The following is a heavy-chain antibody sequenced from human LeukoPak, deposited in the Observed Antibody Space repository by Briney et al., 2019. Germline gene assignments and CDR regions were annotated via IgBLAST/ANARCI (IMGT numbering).Heavy chain of an antibody. CDR3: ARAVSYIAAAGTGRDY. CDR2: INPSGGST. J-gene: IGHJ4*02. V-gene: IGHV1-46*01. CDR1: GYTFTIYY. Sequence: ASVKVSCKASGYTFTIYYMHWVRQAPGQGLEWMGIINPSGGSTSYAQKFQGRVTMTRDTSTSTVYMELSSLRSEDTTVYYCARAVSYIAAAGTGRDYWGQGTLVTVSS. D-gene: IGHD6-13*01.